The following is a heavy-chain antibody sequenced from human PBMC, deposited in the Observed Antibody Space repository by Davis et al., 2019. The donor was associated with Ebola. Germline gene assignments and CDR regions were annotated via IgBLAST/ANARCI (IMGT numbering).Heavy chain of an antibody. Sequence: GGSLRLSCAASGFTFSSYAMHWVRQAPGKGLEWVAVISYDGSNKYYADSVKGRFTISRDNSKNTLYLQMNTLRAEDTAWYYCAKVFFGSLDYWGQGTLVTVSS. CDR1: GFTFSSYA. CDR3: AKVFFGSLDY. V-gene: IGHV3-30-3*01. J-gene: IGHJ4*02. CDR2: ISYDGSNK. D-gene: IGHD3-3*01.